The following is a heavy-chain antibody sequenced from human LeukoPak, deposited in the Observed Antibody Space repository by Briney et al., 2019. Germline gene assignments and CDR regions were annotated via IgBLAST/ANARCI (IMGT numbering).Heavy chain of an antibody. V-gene: IGHV4-59*01. D-gene: IGHD6-19*01. J-gene: IGHJ5*02. CDR1: GASISSYY. Sequence: SETLSLTCTVSGASISSYYWIWIRQPQGKGLEWIGHIYYDGSINYNPSLKSRVTISVDTSKNQFSLNLSSVTAADTAVYYCARGAVAGKMSWFDPWGQGTLVTVSS. CDR2: IYYDGSI. CDR3: ARGAVAGKMSWFDP.